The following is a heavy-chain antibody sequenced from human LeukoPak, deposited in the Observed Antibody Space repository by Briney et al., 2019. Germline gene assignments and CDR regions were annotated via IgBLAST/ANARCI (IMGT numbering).Heavy chain of an antibody. CDR3: AKGAGFTLTPYYMDV. V-gene: IGHV3-9*03. Sequence: PGGSLRLSCAASGFTFDDYAMRWARQAPGKCLEWVSGISWNSGSIGYADSVKGRFTISRDNAKNSLYLQMNSLRAEDMALYYCAKGAGFTLTPYYMDVWGKGTTVTVSS. CDR2: ISWNSGSI. CDR1: GFTFDDYA. J-gene: IGHJ6*03. D-gene: IGHD2-8*01.